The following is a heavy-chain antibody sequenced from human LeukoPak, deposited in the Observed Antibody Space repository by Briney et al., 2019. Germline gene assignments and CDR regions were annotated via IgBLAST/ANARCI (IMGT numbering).Heavy chain of an antibody. Sequence: ASVKVSCKAPGYSFTTYGISWVRQAPGQGLEWMGWVSGHDKRTNYAQNLRGRVTMTIDTSTTTSYMELTSLRSDDTAVYYCARDYYCSGGSCSDTFDVWGQGTMVTVSS. J-gene: IGHJ3*01. D-gene: IGHD2-15*01. V-gene: IGHV1-18*01. CDR3: ARDYYCSGGSCSDTFDV. CDR1: GYSFTTYG. CDR2: VSGHDKRT.